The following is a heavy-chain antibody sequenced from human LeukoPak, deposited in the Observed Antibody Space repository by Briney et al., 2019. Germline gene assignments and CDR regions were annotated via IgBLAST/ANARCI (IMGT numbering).Heavy chain of an antibody. Sequence: GASVKVSCKASGYTFTSYAMNWVRQAPGQGLEWMGWINTNTGNPTYAQGFTGRFVFSLDTSVSTAYLQISSLKAEDPAVYYCARGRPGREPNYYYYYMDVWGKGTTVTVSS. CDR3: ARGRPGREPNYYYYYMDV. V-gene: IGHV7-4-1*02. D-gene: IGHD1-14*01. J-gene: IGHJ6*03. CDR1: GYTFTSYA. CDR2: INTNTGNP.